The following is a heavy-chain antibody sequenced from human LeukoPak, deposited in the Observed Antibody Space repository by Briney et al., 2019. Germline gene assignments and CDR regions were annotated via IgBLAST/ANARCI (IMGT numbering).Heavy chain of an antibody. V-gene: IGHV3-21*01. CDR1: GFTFSSYS. Sequence: PGGSLRLSCAASGFTFSSYSMNWVRQAPGKGLEWVSYISGSSSYIYYADSVKGRFTISRDNAKNSLYLQMNSLRAEDTAVYYCARERASYYYGSGSYLDYWGQRTLVTVSS. CDR3: ARERASYYYGSGSYLDY. CDR2: ISGSSSYI. D-gene: IGHD3-10*01. J-gene: IGHJ4*02.